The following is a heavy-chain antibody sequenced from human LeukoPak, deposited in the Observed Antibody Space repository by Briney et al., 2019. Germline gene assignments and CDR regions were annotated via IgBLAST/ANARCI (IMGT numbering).Heavy chain of an antibody. V-gene: IGHV4-34*01. CDR1: GGSFSGYY. D-gene: IGHD6-19*01. CDR2: INHSGST. CDR3: ARGIAVAGDYYFDY. Sequence: PSETLSLACAVYGGSFSGYYWSWIRQPPGKGLEWIGEINHSGSTNYNPSLKSRVTISVDTSKNQFSLKLSSVTAADTAVYYCARGIAVAGDYYFDYWGQGTLVTVSS. J-gene: IGHJ4*02.